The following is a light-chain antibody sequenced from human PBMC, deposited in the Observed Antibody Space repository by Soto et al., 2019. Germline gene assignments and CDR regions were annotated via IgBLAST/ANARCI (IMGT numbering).Light chain of an antibody. Sequence: QSVLRQPPSVSGAPGQRVTISCTGSSSNIGAGYDVHWYQQLPGTAPKLLIYNNNNRPSGVPDRFSGSKSGTSASLAITGLQAEDEADYYCQSYDSSLSGYVFGTGTKLTVL. V-gene: IGLV1-40*01. CDR3: QSYDSSLSGYV. CDR2: NNN. CDR1: SSNIGAGYD. J-gene: IGLJ1*01.